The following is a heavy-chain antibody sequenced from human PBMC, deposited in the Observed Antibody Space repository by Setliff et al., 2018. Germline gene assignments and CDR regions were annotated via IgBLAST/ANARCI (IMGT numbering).Heavy chain of an antibody. CDR1: GFSLTTTRVA. CDR3: AHRRVGNYDSSGNYHSYFDY. CDR2: IYWDDDK. J-gene: IGHJ4*02. V-gene: IGHV2-5*02. D-gene: IGHD3-22*01. Sequence: SGPTLVNPTQTLTLTCTFSGFSLTTTRVAVGWIRQPPGKALEWLALIYWDDDKRYTYSPSLKTRLTVSRDTYRNQVVHTMANMDPVDTATYYCAHRRVGNYDSSGNYHSYFDYWGQGILVTVSS.